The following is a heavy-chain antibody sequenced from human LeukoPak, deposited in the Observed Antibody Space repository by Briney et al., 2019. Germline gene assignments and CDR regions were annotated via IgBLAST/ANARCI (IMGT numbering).Heavy chain of an antibody. V-gene: IGHV1-3*01. CDR1: GYTFTSYA. CDR3: ARAGRWLQAYYGMDV. D-gene: IGHD5-24*01. CDR2: INAGNGNT. Sequence: ASVRVSCKASGYTFTSYAMHWVRQAPGQRLEWMGWINAGNGNTKYSQKFQGRVTITRDTSASTAYTELSSLRSEDTAVYYCARAGRWLQAYYGMDVWGQGTTVTVSS. J-gene: IGHJ6*02.